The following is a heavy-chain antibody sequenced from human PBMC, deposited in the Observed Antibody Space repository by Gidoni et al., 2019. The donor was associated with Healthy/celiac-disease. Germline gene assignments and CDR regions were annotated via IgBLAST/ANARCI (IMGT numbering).Heavy chain of an antibody. D-gene: IGHD2-15*01. CDR3: AAAATLLGGMDV. CDR1: GFTFSSYG. J-gene: IGHJ6*02. CDR2: IWYDGSNK. V-gene: IGHV3-33*01. Sequence: QVQLVESGGGVVQPGRSLRLSCAASGFTFSSYGMHWVRQAPGKGLEWVAVIWYDGSNKYYADSVKGRFTISRDNSKNTLYLQMNSLRAEDTAVYYCAAAATLLGGMDVWGQGTTVTVSS.